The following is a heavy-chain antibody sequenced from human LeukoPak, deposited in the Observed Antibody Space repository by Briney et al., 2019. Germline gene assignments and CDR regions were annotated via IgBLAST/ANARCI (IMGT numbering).Heavy chain of an antibody. Sequence: SQTLSLTCTVSGGSISSGSYYWSWIRQPAGRGLEWIGRIYTSGSTNYNPSLKSRVTISVDTSKNQFSLKLSSVTAADTAVYYCARLDSSGWYGGPYFDYWGQGTLVTASS. D-gene: IGHD6-19*01. V-gene: IGHV4-61*02. CDR1: GGSISSGSYY. CDR2: IYTSGST. CDR3: ARLDSSGWYGGPYFDY. J-gene: IGHJ4*02.